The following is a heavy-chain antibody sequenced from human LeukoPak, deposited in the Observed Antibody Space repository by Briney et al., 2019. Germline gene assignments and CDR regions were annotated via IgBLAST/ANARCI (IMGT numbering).Heavy chain of an antibody. J-gene: IGHJ4*02. CDR2: IIPIFGTA. D-gene: IGHD2-15*01. V-gene: IGHV1-69*05. CDR1: GYTFTSYG. Sequence: SVKVSCKASGYTFTSYGISWVRQAPGQGLEWMGGIIPIFGTANYAQKFQGRVTITTDESTSTAYMELSSLRSEDTAVYYCARDRQYCSGGSCYFKDFDYWGQGTLVTVSS. CDR3: ARDRQYCSGGSCYFKDFDY.